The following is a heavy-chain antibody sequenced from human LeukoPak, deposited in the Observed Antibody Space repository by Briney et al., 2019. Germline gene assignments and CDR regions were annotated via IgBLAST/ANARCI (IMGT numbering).Heavy chain of an antibody. CDR1: GFTFSSYW. CDR2: IKQDGSEK. Sequence: PGGSLRLSCAASGFTFSSYWMSWVRQAPGKGLEWVANIKQDGSEKYYVDSVKGRFTISRDNAKNSLYLQMNSLRAEDTAVYYCASSPLSRDSSGYYYFDYWGQGTLVTVFS. J-gene: IGHJ4*02. D-gene: IGHD3-22*01. CDR3: ASSPLSRDSSGYYYFDY. V-gene: IGHV3-7*01.